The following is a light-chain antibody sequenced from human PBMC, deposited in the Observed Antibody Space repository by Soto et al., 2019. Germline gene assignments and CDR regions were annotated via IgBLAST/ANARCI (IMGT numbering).Light chain of an antibody. CDR2: YDS. V-gene: IGLV3-21*04. CDR1: NIGSKS. CDR3: QVWDSSSDPYVV. J-gene: IGLJ2*01. Sequence: SYELTQPPSVSVAPGKTARITCGGNNIGSKSVHWYQQKPGQAPVLVIYYDSVRPSGIPERFSGSNSGNTATLTISRVEAGDEADYYCQVWDSSSDPYVVFGGGTKLTVL.